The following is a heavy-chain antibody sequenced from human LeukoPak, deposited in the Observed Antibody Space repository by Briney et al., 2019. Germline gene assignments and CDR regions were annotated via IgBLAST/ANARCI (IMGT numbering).Heavy chain of an antibody. CDR3: ARTGTTVTTSYFDY. Sequence: SGGSLRLSCAASGFTFSDYYMNWIRQAPGKGLEWVSYISSSGSSIYYADSVKGRFTSSRDNAKNSLYLQMNSLRAEDTAVYYCARTGTTVTTSYFDYWGQGTLVTVSS. D-gene: IGHD4-17*01. CDR1: GFTFSDYY. J-gene: IGHJ4*02. CDR2: ISSSGSSI. V-gene: IGHV3-11*01.